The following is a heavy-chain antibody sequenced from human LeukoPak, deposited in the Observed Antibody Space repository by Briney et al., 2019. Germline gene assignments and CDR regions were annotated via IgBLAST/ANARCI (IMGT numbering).Heavy chain of an antibody. D-gene: IGHD3-22*01. Sequence: GGSLRLSCAASGSTFSSHTMNWVRRAPGKGLEWVSYISNTGSVIYYADSVKGRFTISRDNAKNSLYLQMNSLRAEDTAAYYCARDQTYYYDSSGFVDYWGQGTLVTVSS. CDR2: ISNTGSVI. CDR1: GSTFSSHT. V-gene: IGHV3-48*04. CDR3: ARDQTYYYDSSGFVDY. J-gene: IGHJ4*02.